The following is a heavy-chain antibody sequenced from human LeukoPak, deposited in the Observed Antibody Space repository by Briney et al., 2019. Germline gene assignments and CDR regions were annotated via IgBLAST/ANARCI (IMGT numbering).Heavy chain of an antibody. Sequence: GGSLRLSCAASGFTFSSYGMSWVRQAPGKGLEWVSAISGSGGSTYYADSVKGRFTISRDNSKNTLYLQMNSLRAEDTAVYYCAGSPGGSGYYDYWGQGTLVTVSS. CDR2: ISGSGGST. V-gene: IGHV3-23*01. CDR1: GFTFSSYG. J-gene: IGHJ4*02. CDR3: AGSPGGSGYYDY. D-gene: IGHD3-22*01.